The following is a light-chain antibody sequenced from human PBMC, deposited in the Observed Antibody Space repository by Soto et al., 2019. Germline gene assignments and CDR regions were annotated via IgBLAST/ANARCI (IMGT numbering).Light chain of an antibody. CDR3: SSYTSSSTLVV. CDR1: SSDVGTYDY. CDR2: DVS. Sequence: QSVLTQPASVSGSPGQSITISCTGTSSDVGTYDYVSWYQQHPGKAPKLMMYDVSNRPSGVSNRFSGSKSGNTASLTISGLQAEDEADYYCSSYTSSSTLVVFGGGTKLTVL. J-gene: IGLJ2*01. V-gene: IGLV2-14*03.